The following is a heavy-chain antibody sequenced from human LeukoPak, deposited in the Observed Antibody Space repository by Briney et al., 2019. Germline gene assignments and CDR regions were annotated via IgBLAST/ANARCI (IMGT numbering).Heavy chain of an antibody. Sequence: GGSLRLSCVASGFTFNNYWMSWVRQAPGKGLEWVASIKQDGSDEYYVDSVRGRFTISRDNAKNSLYLQMSSLRAGDTAVYYCARGYMTADYWGQGSLVTVSS. CDR3: ARGYMTADY. CDR1: GFTFNNYW. CDR2: IKQDGSDE. J-gene: IGHJ4*02. D-gene: IGHD2-2*02. V-gene: IGHV3-7*05.